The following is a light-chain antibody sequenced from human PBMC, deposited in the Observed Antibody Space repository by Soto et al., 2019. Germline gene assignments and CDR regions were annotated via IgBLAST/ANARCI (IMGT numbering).Light chain of an antibody. Sequence: EIVLTQSPGTLSLSPGERATLSCRASQSVSSSYLAWYQQKPGQAPRLLIYVASSRATGIPDRFSGSGSGTDFTFTISTLEPEAVAEDYCQQYGSSPPTLGQGTKLEIK. CDR1: QSVSSSY. V-gene: IGKV3-20*01. J-gene: IGKJ2*01. CDR3: QQYGSSPPT. CDR2: VAS.